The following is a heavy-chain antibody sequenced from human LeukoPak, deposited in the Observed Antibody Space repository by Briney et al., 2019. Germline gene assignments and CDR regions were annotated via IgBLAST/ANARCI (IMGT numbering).Heavy chain of an antibody. CDR2: IKQDGSAK. D-gene: IGHD1-26*01. Sequence: GGSLRLSCAVSGFTFSSYWMSWVRQAPGKGLEWVANIKQDGSAKYYVDSVKGRFTISRDNAKNSLFLQMNSLRAEDSAVYYCARDEGGSYSFDYWGQGTLVTVSS. J-gene: IGHJ4*02. CDR3: ARDEGGSYSFDY. V-gene: IGHV3-7*01. CDR1: GFTFSSYW.